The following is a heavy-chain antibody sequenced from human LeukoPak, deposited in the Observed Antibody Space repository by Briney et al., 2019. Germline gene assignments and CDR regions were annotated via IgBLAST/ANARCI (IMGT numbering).Heavy chain of an antibody. V-gene: IGHV3-23*01. CDR1: GFTFSSSA. CDR3: VVDLSGSADY. Sequence: GGSLRLSCAASGFTFSSSAMSWVRQVPGKGLEWVSGISASGGSTSYADSVRGRFTISRDNAKNTLYLQMNSLRTEDSALYYCVVDLSGSADYWGQGTLVTVSS. D-gene: IGHD3-10*01. J-gene: IGHJ4*02. CDR2: ISASGGST.